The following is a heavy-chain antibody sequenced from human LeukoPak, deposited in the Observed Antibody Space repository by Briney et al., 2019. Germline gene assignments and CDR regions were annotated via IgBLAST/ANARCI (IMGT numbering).Heavy chain of an antibody. CDR2: ISYDGSNK. CDR3: ARSYYYDSSGFDY. D-gene: IGHD3-22*01. Sequence: GGSLRLSCAASGFTFSSYAMHWVRQAPGKGLEWVAVISYDGSNKYYADSVKGRFTISRDNSKNTLYLQVNSLRAEDTAVYYCARSYYYDSSGFDYWGQGTLVTVSS. CDR1: GFTFSSYA. V-gene: IGHV3-30*04. J-gene: IGHJ4*02.